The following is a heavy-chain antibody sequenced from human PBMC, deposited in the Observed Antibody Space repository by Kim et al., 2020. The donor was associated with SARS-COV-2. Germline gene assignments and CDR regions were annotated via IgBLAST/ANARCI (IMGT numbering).Heavy chain of an antibody. Sequence: KGRFTTARDNAKNSLYLQMNSLRAEDTAVFYCARDQGITITGTWEGFDPWGRGTLVTVSS. D-gene: IGHD1-20*01. J-gene: IGHJ5*02. V-gene: IGHV3-11*06. CDR3: ARDQGITITGTWEGFDP.